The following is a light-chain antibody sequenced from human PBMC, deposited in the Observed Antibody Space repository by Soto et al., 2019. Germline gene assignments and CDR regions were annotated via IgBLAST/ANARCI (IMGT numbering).Light chain of an antibody. CDR1: QSISTE. CDR3: HRGHNWPLT. CDR2: SAS. J-gene: IGKJ2*01. V-gene: IGKV3-15*01. Sequence: EIVMTQSPATLSVSPGERATLSCRASQSISTELAWYQQKPGQPPRLLIYSASTRATAVTARFTGSGSGSEFPLTSSGLQSEDCAVYYCHRGHNWPLTFGQGTRLEI.